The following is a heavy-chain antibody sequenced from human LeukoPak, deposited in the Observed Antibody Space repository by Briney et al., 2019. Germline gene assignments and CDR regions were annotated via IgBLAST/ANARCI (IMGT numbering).Heavy chain of an antibody. J-gene: IGHJ4*02. CDR3: ARDISGNYFDY. V-gene: IGHV3-11*05. D-gene: IGHD3-10*01. Sequence: GGSLRLSCAASGFTFSDYYMSWIRQAPGKGLEWDSYISSSSSYTNYADSVKGRFTISRDNAKNSLYLQMNSLRAEDTAVYYCARDISGNYFDYWGQGTLVTVSS. CDR1: GFTFSDYY. CDR2: ISSSSSYT.